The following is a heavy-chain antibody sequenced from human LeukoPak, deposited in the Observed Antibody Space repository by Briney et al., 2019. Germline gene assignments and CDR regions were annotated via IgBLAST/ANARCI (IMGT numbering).Heavy chain of an antibody. D-gene: IGHD3-9*01. V-gene: IGHV1-69*01. CDR1: GGTFSSYA. J-gene: IGHJ4*02. CDR3: AREPYYDILTGYLDY. Sequence: GPSVKVSCKASGGTFSSYAISWVRQAPGQGLEWMGGIIPIFGTANYAQKFQGRVTITADESTSTAYMELSSLRSEDTAVYYCAREPYYDILTGYLDYWGQGTLVTVSS. CDR2: IIPIFGTA.